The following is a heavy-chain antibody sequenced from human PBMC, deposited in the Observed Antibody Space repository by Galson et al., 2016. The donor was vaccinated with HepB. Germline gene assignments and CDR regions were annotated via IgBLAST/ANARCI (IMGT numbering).Heavy chain of an antibody. Sequence: QSGAEVTKPGESLKISCKGSGFDFTSYWIGWVRQMPGKGLERMGIVSPANSDTRYSPSFQGQVTFSVDKSISTAYLQWNSLKASDSAMYYLGKLWAPYNWNGGWFDPWGQGTLVIGSS. CDR3: GKLWAPYNWNGGWFDP. D-gene: IGHD1-20*01. CDR2: VSPANSDT. J-gene: IGHJ5*02. CDR1: GFDFTSYW. V-gene: IGHV5-51*01.